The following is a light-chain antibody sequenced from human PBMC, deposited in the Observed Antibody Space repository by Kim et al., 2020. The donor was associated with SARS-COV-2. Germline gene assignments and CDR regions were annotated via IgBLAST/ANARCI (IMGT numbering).Light chain of an antibody. V-gene: IGKV1-39*01. Sequence: DIQMTQSPSSLSASVGDRVTITCRASQSISSYLNWYQQKPGKAPKLLIYAASSLQSGVPSRFSGSGSGTDFTLTISNLQPEDFATYYCQQSYSTPLLTFGGGTKVDIK. CDR3: QQSYSTPLLT. CDR2: AAS. J-gene: IGKJ4*01. CDR1: QSISSY.